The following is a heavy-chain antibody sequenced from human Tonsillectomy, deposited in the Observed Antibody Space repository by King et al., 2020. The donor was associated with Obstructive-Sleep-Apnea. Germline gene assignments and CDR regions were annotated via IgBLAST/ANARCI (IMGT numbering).Heavy chain of an antibody. J-gene: IGHJ3*02. Sequence: QLQESGPGLVKPSQTLSLTCAVSGDSISGADSFWSWIRQPPGKGLEWIGNIYYSGTTYYNQSLKSRVTISVDTSKNQFSLTLSSVTAADTAIYYCARKQIMVRGVIISAFDIWGRGTMVTVSS. CDR3: ARKQIMVRGVIISAFDI. D-gene: IGHD3-10*01. CDR1: GDSISGADSF. V-gene: IGHV4-30-4*01. CDR2: IYYSGTT.